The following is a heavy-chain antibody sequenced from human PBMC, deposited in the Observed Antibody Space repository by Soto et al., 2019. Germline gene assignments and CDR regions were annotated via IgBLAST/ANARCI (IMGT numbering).Heavy chain of an antibody. J-gene: IGHJ4*02. Sequence: QVQLVESGGGVVQPGRSLRLSCAASGFTFSDYARHWVRQAPGKGLEWVTVISSDGSNRYYADSVKGRFTISRDNSKNTLYLQMNSLRVEDTAIYICAHLAGLSHTDDFWGQGTPVTVSS. D-gene: IGHD5-18*01. CDR1: GFTFSDYA. CDR3: AHLAGLSHTDDF. CDR2: ISSDGSNR. V-gene: IGHV3-30-3*01.